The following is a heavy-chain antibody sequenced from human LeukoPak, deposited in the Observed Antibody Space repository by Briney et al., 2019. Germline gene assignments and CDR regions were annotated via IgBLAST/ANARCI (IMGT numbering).Heavy chain of an antibody. CDR2: ISAYNGNT. D-gene: IGHD3-10*01. V-gene: IGHV1-18*01. CDR3: ARVRPDGLWFGELPPAFDY. Sequence: ASVKVSCKASGGTFSSYAISWVRQAPGQGLEWMGWISAYNGNTNYAQKLQGRVTMTTDTSTSTAYMELRSLRSDDTAVYYCARVRPDGLWFGELPPAFDYWGQGTLVTVSS. J-gene: IGHJ4*02. CDR1: GGTFSSYA.